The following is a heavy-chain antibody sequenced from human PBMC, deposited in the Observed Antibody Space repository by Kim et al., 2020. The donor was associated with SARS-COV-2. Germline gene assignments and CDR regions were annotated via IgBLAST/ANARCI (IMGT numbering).Heavy chain of an antibody. J-gene: IGHJ6*03. CDR1: GYTFTSYD. D-gene: IGHD3-3*01. CDR2: MNPNSGNT. V-gene: IGHV1-8*01. Sequence: ASVKVSCKASGYTFTSYDINWVRQATGQGLEWMGWMNPNSGNTGYAQKFQGRVTMTRNTSISTAYMELSSLRSEDTAVYYCARLYDFWSGPPYYYYYMDVWGKGTTVTVSS. CDR3: ARLYDFWSGPPYYYYYMDV.